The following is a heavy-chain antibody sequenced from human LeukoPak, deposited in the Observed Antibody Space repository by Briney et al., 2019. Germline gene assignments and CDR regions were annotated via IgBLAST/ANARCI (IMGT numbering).Heavy chain of an antibody. J-gene: IGHJ4*02. Sequence: PGGSLRLSCAAAGLTFSNYGVHWVRQAPGKGLQWVAYIRYDGRNKYSADSVKGRFTIYRDNSKSTLYLQMNSLRPEDTAVYYCAKGGSNNWSLDNWGQGTLVTVSS. CDR1: GLTFSNYG. CDR3: AKGGSNNWSLDN. V-gene: IGHV3-30*02. CDR2: IRYDGRNK. D-gene: IGHD1-1*01.